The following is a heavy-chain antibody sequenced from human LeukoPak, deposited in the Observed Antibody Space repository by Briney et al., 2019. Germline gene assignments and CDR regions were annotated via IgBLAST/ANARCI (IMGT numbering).Heavy chain of an antibody. Sequence: SGPALVKPTQTLTLTCTFSGFSLSTSGMRVSWIRQPPGKALEWLARIDWDDDKFYSTSLKTRLTISKDTSKNQVVLTMTNMDPVDTATYYCARETYDSSGYYLGAFDIWGQGTMVTVSS. CDR3: ARETYDSSGYYLGAFDI. CDR1: GFSLSTSGMR. D-gene: IGHD3-22*01. CDR2: IDWDDDK. V-gene: IGHV2-70*04. J-gene: IGHJ3*02.